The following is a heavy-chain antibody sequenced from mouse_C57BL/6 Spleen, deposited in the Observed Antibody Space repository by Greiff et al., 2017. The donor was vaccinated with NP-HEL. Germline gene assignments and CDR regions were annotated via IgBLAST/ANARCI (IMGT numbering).Heavy chain of an antibody. CDR3: ARYTVVEGYAMDY. CDR2: INPNNGGT. D-gene: IGHD1-1*01. V-gene: IGHV1-18*01. J-gene: IGHJ4*01. Sequence: EVKLMESGPELVKPGASVKIPCKASGYTFTDYNMDWVKQSHGKSLEWIGDINPNNGGTIYNQKFKGKATLTVDKSSSTAYMELRSLTSEDTAVYYCARYTVVEGYAMDYWGQGTSVTVSS. CDR1: GYTFTDYN.